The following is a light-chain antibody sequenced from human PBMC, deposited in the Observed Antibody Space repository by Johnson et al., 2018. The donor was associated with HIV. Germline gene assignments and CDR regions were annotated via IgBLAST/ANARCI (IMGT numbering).Light chain of an antibody. J-gene: IGLJ1*01. V-gene: IGLV1-51*02. Sequence: QSVLTQPPSVSAAPGQKVTISCSGSSCDIANTYVSWYQHLPGTAPKLLIYENTKRPSGVPDRFSGSKSGSSATLGITGLQTGDEADYYCGTWDTSLSAGGVVGTGTKVTVL. CDR1: SCDIANTY. CDR2: ENT. CDR3: GTWDTSLSAGGV.